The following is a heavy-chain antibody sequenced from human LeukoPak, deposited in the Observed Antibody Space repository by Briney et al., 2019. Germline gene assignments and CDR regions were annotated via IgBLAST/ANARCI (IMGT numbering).Heavy chain of an antibody. V-gene: IGHV3-23*01. CDR1: GFTFASFA. J-gene: IGHJ5*02. CDR2: ISSDGDGT. D-gene: IGHD2-2*01. CDR3: AKQFCTTTSCHSDWFDP. Sequence: GGSLRLSCAASGFTFASFAMRWVRQAPGKGLEWVSSISSDGDGTYYADSVKGRFTIFRDNSKNTLFLQVSSLRAEDTAVYYCAKQFCTTTSCHSDWFDPWGQGNLVTVYS.